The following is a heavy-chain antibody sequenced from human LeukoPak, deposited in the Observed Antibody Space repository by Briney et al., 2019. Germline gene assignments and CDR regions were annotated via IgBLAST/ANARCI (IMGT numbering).Heavy chain of an antibody. V-gene: IGHV3-30*02. CDR3: AKDGGYCSGGSCFLFDY. J-gene: IGHJ4*02. Sequence: GGSLRLSCAASGFTFSSYGMHWVRQAPGKGLEWVSFIRYDGSNKYYADSVKGRFTISRDNSKNSLYLQMNSLRTEDTALYYCAKDGGYCSGGSCFLFDYWGQGTLVTVSS. D-gene: IGHD2-15*01. CDR1: GFTFSSYG. CDR2: IRYDGSNK.